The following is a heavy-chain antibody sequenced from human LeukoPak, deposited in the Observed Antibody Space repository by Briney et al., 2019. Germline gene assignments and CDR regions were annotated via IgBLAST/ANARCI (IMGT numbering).Heavy chain of an antibody. CDR2: IRSKAYGETA. CDR1: GFTFGDYA. J-gene: IGHJ4*02. Sequence: GGFLGLSCTASGFTFGDYAMSWIRQAPGKGLEWVGFIRSKAYGETADYAASVKGRFTISRDGSKAIAYLQMNSLKTEDTAVYHCTRDRGAYNLYDYWGQGTLVTVSS. D-gene: IGHD1-1*01. CDR3: TRDRGAYNLYDY. V-gene: IGHV3-49*01.